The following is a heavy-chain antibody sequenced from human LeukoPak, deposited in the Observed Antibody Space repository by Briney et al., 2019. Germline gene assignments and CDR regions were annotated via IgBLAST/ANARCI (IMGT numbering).Heavy chain of an antibody. J-gene: IGHJ4*02. V-gene: IGHV4-34*01. CDR1: GGSFSGYY. D-gene: IGHD3-10*01. CDR3: ARVRGLWFGVRNDS. Sequence: SETLSLTCAVYGGSFSGYYWSWIRQPPGKGLEWIGEIDHTGSTHYNPSLKSRVTMSVDASKNQFSLKLTFVTAADAAVYYCARVRGLWFGVRNDSWGQGTLVTVSS. CDR2: IDHTGST.